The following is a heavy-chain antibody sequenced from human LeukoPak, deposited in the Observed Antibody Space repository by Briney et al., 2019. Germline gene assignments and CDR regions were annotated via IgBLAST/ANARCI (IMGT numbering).Heavy chain of an antibody. D-gene: IGHD2-15*01. V-gene: IGHV3-74*01. CDR1: GFTFKLYW. Sequence: PGGFLRLSCAASGFTFKLYWMHWVRQVPGKRPVWVSRINDDGSDTIYADSVRGRFTISRDDAKNTVYLQMNNLRAEDTAVYYCVRGGPSTWSWGQGTLVTVSS. CDR3: VRGGPSTWS. J-gene: IGHJ5*02. CDR2: INDDGSDT.